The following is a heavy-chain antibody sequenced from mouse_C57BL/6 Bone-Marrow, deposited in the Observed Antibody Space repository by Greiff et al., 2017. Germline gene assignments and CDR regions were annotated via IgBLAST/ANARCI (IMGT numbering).Heavy chain of an antibody. J-gene: IGHJ4*01. CDR3: ARDAYYGSSPYYYAMDY. CDR1: GFTFSDFY. CDR2: SRNKANDYTT. Sequence: EVQGVESGGGLVQSGRSLRLSCATSGFTFSDFYMEWVRQAPGKGLEWIAASRNKANDYTTEYSASVKGRFIVSRDTSQSILYLQMNALRAEDTAIYYCARDAYYGSSPYYYAMDYWGQGTSVTVSS. D-gene: IGHD1-1*01. V-gene: IGHV7-1*01.